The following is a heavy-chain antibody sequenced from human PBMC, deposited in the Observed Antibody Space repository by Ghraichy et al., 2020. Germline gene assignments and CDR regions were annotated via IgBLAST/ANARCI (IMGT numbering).Heavy chain of an antibody. V-gene: IGHV3-21*01. Sequence: GESLNISCAASGFTLSSYSMNWVRQTSGKGLEWVSSISRSNSYIYYADPVKGRFTISRDNAKNSVYLQMNSLRAEDTAVYYCARDLITTIVVNAFDIWGQGTRVTVSS. CDR2: ISRSNSYI. CDR1: GFTLSSYS. CDR3: ARDLITTIVVNAFDI. J-gene: IGHJ3*02. D-gene: IGHD2-15*01.